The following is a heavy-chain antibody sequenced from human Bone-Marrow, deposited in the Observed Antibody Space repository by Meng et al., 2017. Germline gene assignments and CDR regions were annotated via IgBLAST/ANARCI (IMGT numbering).Heavy chain of an antibody. CDR2: ISWNSGSI. Sequence: SLKISCAASGFTFDDYAMHWVRQAPGKGLEWVSGISWNSGSIGYADSVKGRFTISRDNAKNSLYLQMNSLRAEDTALYYCAKDKTGGYYHYYGMDVWGQGTTVTVSS. CDR3: AKDKTGGYYHYYGMDV. CDR1: GFTFDDYA. V-gene: IGHV3-9*01. D-gene: IGHD3-16*01. J-gene: IGHJ6*02.